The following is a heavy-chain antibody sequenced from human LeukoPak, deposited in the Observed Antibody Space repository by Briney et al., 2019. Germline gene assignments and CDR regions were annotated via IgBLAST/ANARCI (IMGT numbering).Heavy chain of an antibody. D-gene: IGHD3-10*01. V-gene: IGHV3-23*01. CDR3: ARRSGGSGSSYRD. J-gene: IGHJ4*02. Sequence: GGSLRLSCAASGFTFSIYSMSWVRQAPGKGLEWVSTISGSGGSTYYADSVKGRFTLSRDNSKNTLHLQMNSLRAEDTALYYCARRSGGSGSSYRDWGQGTLVTVSS. CDR1: GFTFSIYS. CDR2: ISGSGGST.